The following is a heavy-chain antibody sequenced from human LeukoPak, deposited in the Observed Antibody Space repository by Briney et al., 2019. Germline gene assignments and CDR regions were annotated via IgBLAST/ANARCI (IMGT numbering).Heavy chain of an antibody. D-gene: IGHD6-19*01. CDR1: GGSFSGYY. CDR3: ASKEPSGKDAFDI. J-gene: IGHJ3*02. V-gene: IGHV4-34*01. CDR2: INHSGST. Sequence: SETLSLTCAVYGGSFSGYYWSWIRQPPGKGLEWIGEINHSGSTNYNPSLKSRVTISVDTSKNQFSLKLSSVTAADTAVYYCASKEPSGKDAFDIWGQGTMVTVSS.